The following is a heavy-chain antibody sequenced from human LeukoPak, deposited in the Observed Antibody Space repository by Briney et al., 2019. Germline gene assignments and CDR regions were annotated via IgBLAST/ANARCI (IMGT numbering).Heavy chain of an antibody. CDR2: INDDGNLNTDGRDT. D-gene: IGHD3-22*01. CDR3: AKHAMIVVKPFDY. J-gene: IGHJ4*02. V-gene: IGHV3-74*01. CDR1: GFTLSNYW. Sequence: PGGSLRLSCAASGFTLSNYWMIHWVRQVPGKGLQWVSRINDDGNLNTDGRDTGYADSVKGRFTISTDNAKNTLYLQMNSLRAEDTAVYYCAKHAMIVVKPFDYWGQGTLVTVSS.